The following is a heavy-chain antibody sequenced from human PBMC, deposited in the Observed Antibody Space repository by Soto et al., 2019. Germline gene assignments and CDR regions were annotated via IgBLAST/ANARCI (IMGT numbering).Heavy chain of an antibody. V-gene: IGHV4-59*01. Sequence: QVQLQESGPGLVKPSETLSLTCTVSGGSISSYYWSWIRQPPGKGLEWIGYIYYSGSTNYNPSLKSRVTISVDTSKNQFSLKLSSVTAADTAVYYCARAGEWELLRGAFDIWGQGTMVTVSS. CDR2: IYYSGST. CDR3: ARAGEWELLRGAFDI. D-gene: IGHD1-26*01. CDR1: GGSISSYY. J-gene: IGHJ3*02.